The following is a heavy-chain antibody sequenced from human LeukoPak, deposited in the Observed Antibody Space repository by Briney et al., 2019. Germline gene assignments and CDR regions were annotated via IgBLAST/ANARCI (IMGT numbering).Heavy chain of an antibody. J-gene: IGHJ4*02. CDR1: GFXFSSYA. V-gene: IGHV3-23*01. CDR2: ISGSGGST. D-gene: IGHD1-1*01. CDR3: AKVQLELRGAYYFDY. Sequence: GGSLRLSCAASGFXFSSYAMSWVRQAPGKGLKWVSAISGSGGSTYYADSVKGWFTISRDNSKNTLYLQMNSLRAEDTAVYYCAKVQLELRGAYYFDYWGQGTLVTVSS.